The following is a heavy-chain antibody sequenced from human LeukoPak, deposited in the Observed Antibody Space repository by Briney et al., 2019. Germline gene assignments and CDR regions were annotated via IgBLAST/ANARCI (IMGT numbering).Heavy chain of an antibody. V-gene: IGHV3-30*02. CDR1: GFTFSSYG. Sequence: PGGSLRLSCAASGFTFSSYGMHWVRQAPGKGLEWVAFIRYDGSNKYYADSVKGRFTISRDNSKNTLYLQMNSLRAEDTAVCYCAHQYQLLGSYYYYGMDVWGQGTTVTVSS. CDR3: AHQYQLLGSYYYYGMDV. D-gene: IGHD2-2*01. J-gene: IGHJ6*02. CDR2: IRYDGSNK.